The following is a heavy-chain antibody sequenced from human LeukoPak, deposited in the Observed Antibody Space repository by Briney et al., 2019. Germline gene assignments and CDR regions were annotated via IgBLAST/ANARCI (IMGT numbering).Heavy chain of an antibody. V-gene: IGHV1-2*02. CDR3: ARVNFRLGPFIDY. J-gene: IGHJ4*02. CDR2: INPNSGGT. Sequence: ASVKVSCKASGYTFTGYYMHWVRQAPGQGLEWMGWINPNSGGTNYAQKFQGRVTMTRDTSISTAYMELSRLRSDDTAVYYCARVNFRLGPFIDYWGQGTLVTVSS. D-gene: IGHD3-10*01. CDR1: GYTFTGYY.